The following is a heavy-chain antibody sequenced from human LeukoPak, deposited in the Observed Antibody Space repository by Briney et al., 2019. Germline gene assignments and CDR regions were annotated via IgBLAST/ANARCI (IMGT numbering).Heavy chain of an antibody. Sequence: SETLSLTCTASGGSISGQYWSWIRQPPGKGLEWIGYVHYTGSANFSPSLKNRVTISVDTATNQFALKLSSVTAADTAVYFCPRWRYNSAPNWFDPWGQGILVTVSS. J-gene: IGHJ5*02. V-gene: IGHV4-59*11. CDR3: PRWRYNSAPNWFDP. CDR1: GGSISGQY. CDR2: VHYTGSA. D-gene: IGHD1-20*01.